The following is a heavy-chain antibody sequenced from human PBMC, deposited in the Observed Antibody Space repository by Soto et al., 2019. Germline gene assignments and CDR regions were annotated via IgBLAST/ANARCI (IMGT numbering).Heavy chain of an antibody. V-gene: IGHV6-1*01. CDR2: TYYRSKWYN. CDR1: GDSVSSNSAA. Sequence: SQTLSLTCAISGDSVSSNSAAWNWIRQSPSRGLEWLGRTYYRSKWYNDYAVSVKSRITINPDTSKNQFSLQLNSVTPEDTAVYYCARDRGTGTPPPYYYGMDVWGQGTTVTLSS. D-gene: IGHD1-7*01. CDR3: ARDRGTGTPPPYYYGMDV. J-gene: IGHJ6*02.